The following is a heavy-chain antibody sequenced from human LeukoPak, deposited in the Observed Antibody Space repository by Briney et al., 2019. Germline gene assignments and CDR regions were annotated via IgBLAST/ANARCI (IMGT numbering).Heavy chain of an antibody. Sequence: GGSLRPSCAASGFTFSSYWMSWVRQAPGKGLEWVANIKQDGSDKYYVDSVKGRFTISRDNAKNSLYMRMNSLRAEDTAVYYCARKTVVGSYFDYWGQGTPVTVSS. CDR2: IKQDGSDK. J-gene: IGHJ4*02. CDR1: GFTFSSYW. CDR3: ARKTVVGSYFDY. V-gene: IGHV3-7*03. D-gene: IGHD4-23*01.